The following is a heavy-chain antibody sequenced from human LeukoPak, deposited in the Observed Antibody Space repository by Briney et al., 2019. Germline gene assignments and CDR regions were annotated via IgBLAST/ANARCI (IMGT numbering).Heavy chain of an antibody. CDR3: ARWDDSAWAFGT. D-gene: IGHD6-19*01. J-gene: IGHJ5*02. Sequence: SETLSLTCTVSGGSISSYYWGWIRQPPRKGLEWIASIYHSGDTYYNPSLRSRVTISRDTSKNQLSLKLTSVTAADTAVYYCARWDDSAWAFGTWGPGTLVTVSS. CDR2: IYHSGDT. V-gene: IGHV4-38-2*02. CDR1: GGSISSYY.